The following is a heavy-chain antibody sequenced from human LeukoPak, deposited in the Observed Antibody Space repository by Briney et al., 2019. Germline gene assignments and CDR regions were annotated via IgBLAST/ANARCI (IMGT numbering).Heavy chain of an antibody. CDR1: GYTLTELS. CDR3: ASRGFVVTNYAFDI. D-gene: IGHD2-21*02. J-gene: IGHJ3*02. CDR2: FDPEDGET. V-gene: IGHV1-24*01. Sequence: ASVKVSCKVSGYTLTELSMHWVRQAPGKGLEWMGGFDPEDGETIYAQKFQGRVTMTEDTSTDTAYMELSSLRSEDTAVYYCASRGFVVTNYAFDIWGQGTMVTVSS.